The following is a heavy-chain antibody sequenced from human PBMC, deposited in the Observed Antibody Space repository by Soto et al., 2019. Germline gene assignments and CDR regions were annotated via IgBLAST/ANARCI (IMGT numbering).Heavy chain of an antibody. CDR1: GYSFASYD. J-gene: IGHJ6*02. CDR3: ARDRSSGWYRDYYGMDV. V-gene: IGHV1-8*01. D-gene: IGHD6-19*01. Sequence: ASVKVSCKASGYSFASYDINWVRQATGQGLEWMGWMSPNSGNTGYAQKFQGRVTMTRDTSTSTVYMELSSLRSEDTAVYYCARDRSSGWYRDYYGMDVWGQGTTVTVSS. CDR2: MSPNSGNT.